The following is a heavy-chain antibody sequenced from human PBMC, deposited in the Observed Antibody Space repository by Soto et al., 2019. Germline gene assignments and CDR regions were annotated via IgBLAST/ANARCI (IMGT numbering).Heavy chain of an antibody. CDR2: ISYAGSNK. CDR1: GFTFSSYS. J-gene: IGHJ3*02. CDR3: AREGTMVDDAFDI. Sequence: GGSLRLSCAASGFTFSSYSIHWVRQAPGKGLEWVAVISYAGSNKYYADSVRRLSSTSSTNTKNTLYLQMNSMSAEDTAVYYGAREGTMVDDAFDIWGQETMVT. V-gene: IGHV3-30-3*01. D-gene: IGHD3-10*01.